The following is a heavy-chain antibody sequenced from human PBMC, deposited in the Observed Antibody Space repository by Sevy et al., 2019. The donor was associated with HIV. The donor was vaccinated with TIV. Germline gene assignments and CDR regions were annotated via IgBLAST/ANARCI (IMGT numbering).Heavy chain of an antibody. CDR3: ARGGPDDILTHYGMDV. D-gene: IGHD3-9*01. Sequence: ASVKVSCKASRGSFSFYGISWVRQAPGQGLEWMAGIIPILGTTKYAQKFQGRVTITADESTSTAYMELTSLRSEDTAVYYCARGGPDDILTHYGMDVWGQGTTVTVSS. CDR2: IIPILGTT. V-gene: IGHV1-69*13. J-gene: IGHJ6*02. CDR1: RGSFSFYG.